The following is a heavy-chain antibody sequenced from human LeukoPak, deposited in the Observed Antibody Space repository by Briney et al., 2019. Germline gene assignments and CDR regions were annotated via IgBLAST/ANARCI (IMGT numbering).Heavy chain of an antibody. J-gene: IGHJ4*02. CDR2: FGGDGKTI. V-gene: IGHV3-48*04. Sequence: GGSLRLSCAASGFTVSSNYMNWVRQAPGKGLQWIAYFGGDGKTIYYADSVKGRFTISRDNTKNLLYLQMNILRAEDTAVYYCVRGGTGGRGDYFDYWGQGTLVTVSS. CDR1: GFTVSSNY. D-gene: IGHD3-16*01. CDR3: VRGGTGGRGDYFDY.